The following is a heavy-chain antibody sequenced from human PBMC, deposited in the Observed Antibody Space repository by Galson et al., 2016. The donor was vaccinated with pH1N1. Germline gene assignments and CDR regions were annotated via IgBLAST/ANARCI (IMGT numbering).Heavy chain of an antibody. D-gene: IGHD3-16*01. J-gene: IGHJ4*02. CDR2: IKSKTDGGTT. V-gene: IGHV3-15*01. CDR3: RGLNDN. CDR1: GFTFSNYA. Sequence: SLRLSCAASGFTFSNYAMSWVRQAPGKGLEWVGRIKSKTDGGTTDYAAPVKGRFTLSRDDSKNTLYLQMNSLKIEDTAVYYCRGLNDNWGQGTLVTVSS.